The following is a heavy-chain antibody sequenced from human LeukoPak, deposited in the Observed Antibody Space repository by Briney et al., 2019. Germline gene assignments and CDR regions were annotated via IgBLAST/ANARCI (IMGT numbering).Heavy chain of an antibody. Sequence: ASVKVSCKASGYPFTMYTLNWMRQAPGQGLEWMGWIDTNTGNPTYAQAFTGRFVFSLDTSVSTAFLQINSLKAEDTAVYYCARGIGAFDIWGQGTMVIVSS. CDR2: IDTNTGNP. CDR3: ARGIGAFDI. J-gene: IGHJ3*02. D-gene: IGHD3-3*01. CDR1: GYPFTMYT. V-gene: IGHV7-4-1*02.